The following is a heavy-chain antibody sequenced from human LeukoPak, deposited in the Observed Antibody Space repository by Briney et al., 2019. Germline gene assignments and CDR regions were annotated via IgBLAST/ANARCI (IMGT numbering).Heavy chain of an antibody. D-gene: IGHD3-3*01. CDR1: GFTFDDYA. V-gene: IGHV3-9*03. J-gene: IGHJ5*02. CDR2: ISWNSGSI. Sequence: GRSLRLSCAASGFTFDDYAMHWVRQAPGKGLEWVSGISWNSGSIGYADSVKGRFTISRDNAKNSLYLQMNSLRAEDMALYYCAKDHSPDFWSGYNWFDPWGQGTLVTVSS. CDR3: AKDHSPDFWSGYNWFDP.